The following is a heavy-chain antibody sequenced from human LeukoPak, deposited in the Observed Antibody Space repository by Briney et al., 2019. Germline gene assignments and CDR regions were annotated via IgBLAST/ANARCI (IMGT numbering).Heavy chain of an antibody. CDR1: GFTFSSYS. Sequence: GCLRLSCAASGFTFSSYSMNWVRQAPGKGLEWVSSISSSSSYIYYADSVKGRFTISRDNAKNSLYLQMNSLRAEDTAVYYCARDDQYCSGGSCRFDYWGQGTLVTVSS. J-gene: IGHJ4*02. V-gene: IGHV3-21*01. CDR2: ISSSSSYI. D-gene: IGHD2-15*01. CDR3: ARDDQYCSGGSCRFDY.